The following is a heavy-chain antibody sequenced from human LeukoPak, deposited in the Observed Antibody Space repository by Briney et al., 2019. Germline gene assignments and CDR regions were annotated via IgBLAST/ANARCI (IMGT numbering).Heavy chain of an antibody. CDR2: ITNNGGST. Sequence: GGSLRLSCVGSGFTFSGHTMHWVRQAPGKGLEYVSAITNNGGSTYYAGSVKGRFTISRDNSKNTLYLQMGSLRVEDMAVYYCARAPRWQQLIPGYFDKWGQGTLVTVSS. D-gene: IGHD6-13*01. CDR1: GFTFSGHT. CDR3: ARAPRWQQLIPGYFDK. J-gene: IGHJ4*02. V-gene: IGHV3-64*02.